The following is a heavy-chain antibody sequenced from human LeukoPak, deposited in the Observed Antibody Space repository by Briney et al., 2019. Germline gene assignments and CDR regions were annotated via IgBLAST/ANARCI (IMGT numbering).Heavy chain of an antibody. V-gene: IGHV1-2*02. CDR3: ARGGGITIFGVVYDAFDI. D-gene: IGHD3-3*01. Sequence: ASVKVSCKASGYTFTGYYLNWVRQAPGQGLEWMGWINPNSGGTNYAQKFQGRVTMTRDTSISTAYMELSGLRSDDTAVYYWARGGGITIFGVVYDAFDIWGQGTMVTVSS. CDR1: GYTFTGYY. CDR2: INPNSGGT. J-gene: IGHJ3*02.